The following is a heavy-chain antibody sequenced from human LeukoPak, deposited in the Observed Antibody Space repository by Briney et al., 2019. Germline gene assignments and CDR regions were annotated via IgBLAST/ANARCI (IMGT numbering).Heavy chain of an antibody. CDR3: AKGSYSGSYYALDY. CDR2: IRYDGSNK. D-gene: IGHD1-26*01. J-gene: IGHJ4*02. V-gene: IGHV3-30*02. CDR1: GFTFSSYG. Sequence: GGSLRLSCAASGFTFSSYGMHWVRQAPGKGLEWVAFIRYDGSNKYYADSVEGRFTISRDNSKNTLYLRVNSLRAEDTAVYYCAKGSYSGSYYALDYWGQGTLVTVSS.